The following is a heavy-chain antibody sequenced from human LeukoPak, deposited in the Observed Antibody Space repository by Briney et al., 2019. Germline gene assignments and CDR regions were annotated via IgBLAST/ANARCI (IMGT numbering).Heavy chain of an antibody. CDR3: TRGPGSLNAFDF. CDR2: ISYDGSNK. CDR1: GFTFSSYA. Sequence: GRSLRLPCAASGFTFSSYAMHWVRQAPGKGLEWVAVISYDGSNKYYADSVKGRFTISKDKSKNTLYLQMSSLRADDTAVYYCTRGPGSLNAFDFWGQGTMVTVSS. V-gene: IGHV3-30*14. J-gene: IGHJ3*01. D-gene: IGHD4/OR15-4a*01.